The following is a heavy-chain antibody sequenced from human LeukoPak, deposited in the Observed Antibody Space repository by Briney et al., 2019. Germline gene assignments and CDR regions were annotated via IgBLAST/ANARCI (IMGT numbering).Heavy chain of an antibody. J-gene: IGHJ4*02. V-gene: IGHV4-39*07. CDR3: ARDLIAVAGTYYYDSSGRFSYFDY. CDR1: GASVSGSPYY. D-gene: IGHD3-22*01. Sequence: SETLSLTCTVSGASVSGSPYYWGWIRQPPGKGLEWIGGIYYSGSTYYNPSLKSRVTISVDTSKNQFSLKLSSVTAADTAVYYCARDLIAVAGTYYYDSSGRFSYFDYWGQGTLVTVSS. CDR2: IYYSGST.